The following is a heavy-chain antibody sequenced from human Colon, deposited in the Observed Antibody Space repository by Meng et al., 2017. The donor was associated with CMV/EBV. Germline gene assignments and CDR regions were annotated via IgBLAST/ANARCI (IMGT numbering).Heavy chain of an antibody. Sequence: GESLKISCEASGFTFSSFAMSWVRQAPGKGLEWVSTIRGSDDKTYYADSVKGRFTISRDNSKNTLYLQMNSLRAEDTAVYYCAKSLVDTAMDLDYWGQGTLVTVSS. CDR2: IRGSDDKT. J-gene: IGHJ4*02. CDR1: GFTFSSFA. CDR3: AKSLVDTAMDLDY. V-gene: IGHV3-23*01. D-gene: IGHD5-18*01.